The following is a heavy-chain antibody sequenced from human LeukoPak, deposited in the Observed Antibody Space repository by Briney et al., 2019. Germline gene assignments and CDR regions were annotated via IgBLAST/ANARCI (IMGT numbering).Heavy chain of an antibody. D-gene: IGHD2-15*01. Sequence: SVKVSCKASGGTFSSYAISWVRQAPGQGLEWMGGIIPIFGTANYAQKFQGRVTITADESTSTAYMELSSLRSEDTAVYYCARDRGSENWFDPWGQGTLVTVSS. CDR2: IIPIFGTA. V-gene: IGHV1-69*01. CDR3: ARDRGSENWFDP. J-gene: IGHJ5*02. CDR1: GGTFSSYA.